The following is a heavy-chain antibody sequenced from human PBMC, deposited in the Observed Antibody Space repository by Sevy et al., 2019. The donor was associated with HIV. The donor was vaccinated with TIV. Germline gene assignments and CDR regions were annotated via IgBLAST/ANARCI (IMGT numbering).Heavy chain of an antibody. CDR1: GFTFSSYS. J-gene: IGHJ5*02. CDR3: ARDGIAARPRDWFDP. Sequence: GGSLRLSCAASGFTFSSYSMNWVRQAPGKGLEWVSSISSSSSYIYYADSVKGRFTISRDNAKNSLYLQMNSLRAEDTAVYYCARDGIAARPRDWFDPWGQGTLVTFSS. V-gene: IGHV3-21*01. CDR2: ISSSSSYI. D-gene: IGHD6-6*01.